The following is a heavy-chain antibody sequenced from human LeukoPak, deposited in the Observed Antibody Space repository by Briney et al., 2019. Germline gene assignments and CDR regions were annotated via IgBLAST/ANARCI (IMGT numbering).Heavy chain of an antibody. Sequence: ASVKVSCKASVYTFTSYDINWVRQATGQGLEWMGWMNPNSGNTGYAQKFQGRVTMTRNTSISTAYMELSSLRSEDTAVYYCARVRGPSKGILDIVVVPAANARTFDPWGQGTLVTVSS. CDR1: VYTFTSYD. V-gene: IGHV1-8*01. J-gene: IGHJ5*02. D-gene: IGHD2-2*01. CDR3: ARVRGPSKGILDIVVVPAANARTFDP. CDR2: MNPNSGNT.